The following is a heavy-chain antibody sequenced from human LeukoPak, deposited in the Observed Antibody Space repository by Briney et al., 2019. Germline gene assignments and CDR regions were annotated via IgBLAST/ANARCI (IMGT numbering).Heavy chain of an antibody. CDR1: GFAFTGHH. CDR3: VRHNSIYLDF. CDR2: INPNSGGT. D-gene: IGHD4-23*01. V-gene: IGHV1-2*02. Sequence: ASVRVSFKSSGFAFTGHHKHWVRQAPRLGLEWMGWINPNSGGTNYAQKFQGRVTMTRDTSVTTVFLGLSGLGSEETAVYFCVRHNSIYLDFCGQGTLVTVSS. J-gene: IGHJ4*01.